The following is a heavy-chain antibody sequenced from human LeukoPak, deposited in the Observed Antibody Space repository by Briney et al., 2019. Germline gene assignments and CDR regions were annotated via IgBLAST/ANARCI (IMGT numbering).Heavy chain of an antibody. V-gene: IGHV3-15*01. Sequence: GGSLRLSCAASGFTFSSHAMNWVRQAPGKGLEWVGRIKSKTDGGTTDYAAPVKGRFTISRDDSKNTLYLQMNSLKTEDTAVYYCTTDYYGSGRNYYYGMDVWGQGTTVTVSS. J-gene: IGHJ6*02. CDR2: IKSKTDGGTT. CDR1: GFTFSSHA. CDR3: TTDYYGSGRNYYYGMDV. D-gene: IGHD3-10*01.